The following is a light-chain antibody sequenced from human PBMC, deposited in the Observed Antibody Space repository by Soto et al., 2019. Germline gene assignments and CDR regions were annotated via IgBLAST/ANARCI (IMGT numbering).Light chain of an antibody. CDR1: QSVSSNF. CDR2: GAS. V-gene: IGKV3-20*01. CDR3: QQYGDSPYT. J-gene: IGKJ2*01. Sequence: EIVLTQSPGTLSLSPGERATLSCRASQSVSSNFLAWYQQTPGQAPRLLIYGASSRATGIPDRFSGSGSGTDFTLTISRLEPEDFAVYYCQQYGDSPYTFGQGTKLEIK.